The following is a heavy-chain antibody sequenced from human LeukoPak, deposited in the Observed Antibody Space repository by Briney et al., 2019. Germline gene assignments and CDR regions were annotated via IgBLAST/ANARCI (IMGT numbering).Heavy chain of an antibody. CDR1: GFTFSSSW. CDR2: IKQDGSEK. CDR3: STALNN. J-gene: IGHJ4*02. D-gene: IGHD2-15*01. Sequence: GGSLRLSCAASGFTFSSSWMDWVRQAPGKGLEWVANIKQDGSEKYYVDSVKGRFTVSRDNAENSMYLQMDSLRAEDTAVYYCSTALNNWGRGTLVTVSS. V-gene: IGHV3-7*01.